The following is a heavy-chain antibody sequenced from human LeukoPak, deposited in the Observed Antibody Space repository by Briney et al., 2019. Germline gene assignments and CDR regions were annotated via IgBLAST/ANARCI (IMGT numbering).Heavy chain of an antibody. V-gene: IGHV3-23*01. CDR1: GFPFRSHA. Sequence: GALRLSCVGSGFPFRSHAMSWVRQAPEKGLEFVSGIYENGGTTYYADSVKGRFTISRDNSKNMLYLQMNSLRAEDTAVYYCARDRGSSLLYGMDVWGQGTTVTVSS. CDR3: ARDRGSSLLYGMDV. CDR2: IYENGGTT. J-gene: IGHJ6*02. D-gene: IGHD6-6*01.